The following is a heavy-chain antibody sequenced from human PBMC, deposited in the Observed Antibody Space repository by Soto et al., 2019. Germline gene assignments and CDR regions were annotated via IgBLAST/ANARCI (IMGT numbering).Heavy chain of an antibody. CDR1: GVTFSSYW. J-gene: IGHJ6*02. V-gene: IGHV3-74*01. CDR2: INSDGSST. D-gene: IGHD5-18*01. CDR3: ARDRLGYSYGNSMDV. Sequence: GGSLILSCAAAGVTFSSYWMHWVRQAPGKGLVWVSRINSDGSSTSYADSVKGRFTISRDNAKNTLYLQMNSLRAEDTAVYYCARDRLGYSYGNSMDVWGQRTPVPVS.